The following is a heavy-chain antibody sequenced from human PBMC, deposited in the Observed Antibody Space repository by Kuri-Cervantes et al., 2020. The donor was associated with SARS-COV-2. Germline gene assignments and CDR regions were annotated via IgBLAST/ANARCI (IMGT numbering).Heavy chain of an antibody. Sequence: GGSLRLSCAASGFTFSSYAMHWVRQAPGKGLEWVAVISYDGSNKYYADSVKGRFTISRDNSKNTLYLQMNSLRAEDTAVYYCARLDGYIEHWGQGTLVTDSS. D-gene: IGHD5-24*01. CDR3: ARLDGYIEH. J-gene: IGHJ5*02. CDR2: ISYDGSNK. V-gene: IGHV3-30-3*01. CDR1: GFTFSSYA.